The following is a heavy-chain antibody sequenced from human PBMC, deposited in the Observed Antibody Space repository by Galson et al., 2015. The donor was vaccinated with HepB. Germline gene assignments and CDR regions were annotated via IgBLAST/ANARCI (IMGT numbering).Heavy chain of an antibody. CDR1: GGSISSSNW. CDR2: IYHSGST. D-gene: IGHD6-6*01. Sequence: LSLTCAVSGGSISSSNWWSWVRQPPGKGLEWIGEIYHSGSTNYNPSLKSRVTISVDKSKNQFSLKLSSVTAADTAVYYCARGIAARRRGYYYYYMDVWGKGTTVTVSS. CDR3: ARGIAARRRGYYYYYMDV. J-gene: IGHJ6*03. V-gene: IGHV4-4*02.